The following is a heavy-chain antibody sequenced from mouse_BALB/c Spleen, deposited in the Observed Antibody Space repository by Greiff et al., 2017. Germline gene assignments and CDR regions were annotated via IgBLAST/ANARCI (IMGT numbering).Heavy chain of an antibody. Sequence: VMLVESGGGLVQPGGSRKLSCAASGFTFSSFGMHWVRQSPGKGLEWLGVIWSGGSTDYNAAFISRLSISKDNSKSQVFFKMNSLQANDTALYYCARKLWANYAMDYWGQGTSVTVSS. CDR3: ARKLWANYAMDY. D-gene: IGHD4-1*01. CDR1: GFTFSSFG. CDR2: IWSGGST. J-gene: IGHJ4*01. V-gene: IGHV2-2*02.